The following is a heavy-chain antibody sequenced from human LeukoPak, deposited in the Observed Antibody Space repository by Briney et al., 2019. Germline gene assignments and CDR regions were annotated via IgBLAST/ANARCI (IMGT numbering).Heavy chain of an antibody. CDR1: GYTFTGYY. V-gene: IGHV1-8*02. D-gene: IGHD3-3*01. CDR2: MNPNSGNT. CDR3: ARGLTYYDFWSGYSYYYFDY. J-gene: IGHJ4*02. Sequence: ASVKVSCKASGYTFTGYYMHWVRQAPGQGLEWMGWMNPNSGNTGYAQKFQGRVTMTRNTSISTAYMELSSLRSEDTAVYYCARGLTYYDFWSGYSYYYFDYWGQGTLVTVSS.